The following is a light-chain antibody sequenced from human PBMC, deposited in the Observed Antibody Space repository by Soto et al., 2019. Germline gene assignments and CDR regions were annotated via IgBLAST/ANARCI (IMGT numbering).Light chain of an antibody. V-gene: IGKV2-28*01. Sequence: DIEMRQSPLSLPVSPEEPASISCRSSQSHLHSTGYNYLDRYLQKPGQSPQLLIYLGSSRASGVPDRFSGSGSGTDFPLRISRVEAEDVGVYYCVQGLQTPQITFGQGTRLEIK. J-gene: IGKJ5*01. CDR3: VQGLQTPQIT. CDR2: LGS. CDR1: QSHLHSTGYNY.